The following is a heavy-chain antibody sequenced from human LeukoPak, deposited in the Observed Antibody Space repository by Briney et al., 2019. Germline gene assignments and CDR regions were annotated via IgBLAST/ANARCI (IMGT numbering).Heavy chain of an antibody. V-gene: IGHV3-74*01. CDR1: GITLRSSG. CDR3: ARDNEYCTGGTCRLDY. Sequence: GRPLRFPGASFGITLRSSGLHWVRQAPGKGLVWFPRFNIDGLSTSYAGSVKGRFTISRDNATNPLYLQMNSLRAEDTAVYYCARDNEYCTGGTCRLDYWGQGGLVTVSS. J-gene: IGHJ4*02. D-gene: IGHD2-15*01. CDR2: FNIDGLST.